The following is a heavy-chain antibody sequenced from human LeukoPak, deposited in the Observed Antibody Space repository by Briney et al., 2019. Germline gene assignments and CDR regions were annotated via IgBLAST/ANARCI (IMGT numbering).Heavy chain of an antibody. CDR2: ISYDGSNK. CDR3: ASCSQWLVTEFDY. D-gene: IGHD6-19*01. V-gene: IGHV3-30*04. Sequence: GGSLRLSCAASGFTFSSYAIHWVRQAPGKGLEWVAVISYDGSNKYYADSVKGRFTISRDNPKNTLHLQMNSLRPEDTAVYYCASCSQWLVTEFDYWGQGTLVTVSS. J-gene: IGHJ4*02. CDR1: GFTFSSYA.